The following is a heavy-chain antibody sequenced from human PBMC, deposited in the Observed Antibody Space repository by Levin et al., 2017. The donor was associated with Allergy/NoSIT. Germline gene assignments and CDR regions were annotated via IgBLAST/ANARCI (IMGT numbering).Heavy chain of an antibody. D-gene: IGHD3-22*01. J-gene: IGHJ4*02. Sequence: SCAASGFSFSTYGMNWVRQAPGKGLEWVAVIWYDGSRKYYADSVKGRFTISRDNSKKMLYLEMNSLRAEDTAVYFCARHQYYYDRSGYYYHFDDWGQGTLVTVSS. V-gene: IGHV3-33*01. CDR1: GFSFSTYG. CDR2: IWYDGSRK. CDR3: ARHQYYYDRSGYYYHFDD.